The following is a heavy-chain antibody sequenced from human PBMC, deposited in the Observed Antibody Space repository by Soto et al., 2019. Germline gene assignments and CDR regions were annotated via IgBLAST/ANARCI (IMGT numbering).Heavy chain of an antibody. Sequence: QVQLQESGPGLVKPSGTLSLTSAVSVGSITSSNWWSWVRRPPGKGLEWIGEIYHSGSTNYNPSLKSRVTISVDKSKNRFSLKLSSVTAADTAVYYCARDNWNDATHYYYGMDVWGQGTTVTVSS. CDR1: VGSITSSNW. CDR2: IYHSGST. CDR3: ARDNWNDATHYYYGMDV. D-gene: IGHD1-20*01. J-gene: IGHJ6*02. V-gene: IGHV4-4*02.